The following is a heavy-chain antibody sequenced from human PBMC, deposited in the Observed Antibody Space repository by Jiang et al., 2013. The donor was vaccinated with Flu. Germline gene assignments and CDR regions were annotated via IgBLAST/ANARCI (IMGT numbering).Heavy chain of an antibody. CDR3: ARRGSSGYYFLSAFDI. V-gene: IGHV5-51*01. Sequence: GAEVKKPGESLKISCKGSGYSFTSYWIGWVRQMPGKGLEWMGIIYPGDSDTRYSPSFQGQVTISADKSISTAYLQWSSLKASDTAMYYCARRGSSGYYFLSAFDIWGQGTMVTVSS. CDR2: IYPGDSDT. J-gene: IGHJ3*02. CDR1: GYSFTSYW. D-gene: IGHD3-22*01.